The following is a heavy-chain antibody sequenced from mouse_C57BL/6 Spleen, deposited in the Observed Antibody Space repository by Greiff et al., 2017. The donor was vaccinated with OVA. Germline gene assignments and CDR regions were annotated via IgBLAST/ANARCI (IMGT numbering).Heavy chain of an antibody. CDR3: AGNFFDY. D-gene: IGHD2-1*01. Sequence: VQLQQSGPGLVKPSQSLSLTCSVTGYSITSGYYWNWIRQFPGNKLEWMGYISYDGSNNYNPSLKNRISITRDTSKNQFFLKLNSVTTEDTATYYCAGNFFDYWGQGTTLTVSS. J-gene: IGHJ2*01. CDR1: GYSITSGYY. CDR2: ISYDGSN. V-gene: IGHV3-6*01.